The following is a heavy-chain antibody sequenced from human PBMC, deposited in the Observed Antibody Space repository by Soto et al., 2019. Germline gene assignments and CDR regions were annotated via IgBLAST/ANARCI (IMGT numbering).Heavy chain of an antibody. V-gene: IGHV4-34*01. CDR3: ARGTRIVDY. Sequence: QVQLQQWGAGLLKPSETLSLTCAVYGGSFSGYYWSWIRQPPGKGLEWIGEINNSGSTNYNPSLKGRVTISVDTSKNQFSLKLSSVTAADTAVYYCARGTRIVDYWGQGTLVTVSS. CDR2: INNSGST. J-gene: IGHJ4*02. CDR1: GGSFSGYY. D-gene: IGHD2-21*01.